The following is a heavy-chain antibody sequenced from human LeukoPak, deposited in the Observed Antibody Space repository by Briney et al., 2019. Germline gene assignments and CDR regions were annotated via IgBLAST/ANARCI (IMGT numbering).Heavy chain of an antibody. J-gene: IGHJ6*02. CDR3: ARDLAVAGTLDGMDV. CDR1: GGTFSSYA. Sequence: PAASVKVSCKASGGTFSSYAISWVRQAPGQGLEWMGRIIPIFGIANYAQKFQGRVTITADKSTSTAYMELSSLRSEDTAVYYCARDLAVAGTLDGMDVWGQGTTVTVS. D-gene: IGHD6-19*01. CDR2: IIPIFGIA. V-gene: IGHV1-69*04.